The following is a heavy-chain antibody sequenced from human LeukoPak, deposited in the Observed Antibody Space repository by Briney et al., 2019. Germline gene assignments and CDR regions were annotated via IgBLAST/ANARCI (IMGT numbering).Heavy chain of an antibody. V-gene: IGHV4-39*01. CDR3: ARVDSNGAYDY. CDR1: GGSISISTYY. J-gene: IGHJ4*02. CDR2: IYYRGNT. Sequence: SETLSLTCTVSGGSISISTYYCGWIRQPPGKCLEWIGYIYYRGNTYYNPLLKSRVTISVDTSKTQFSLDLTSVTAADTAVYQCARVDSNGAYDYWGQGTLVTVSS. D-gene: IGHD3-22*01.